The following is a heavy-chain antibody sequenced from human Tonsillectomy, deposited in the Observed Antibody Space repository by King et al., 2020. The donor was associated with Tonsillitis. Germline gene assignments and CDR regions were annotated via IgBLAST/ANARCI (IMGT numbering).Heavy chain of an antibody. CDR3: ARVGYYYGSGSPPVMDV. CDR1: GGSFSGYY. J-gene: IGHJ6*03. CDR2: INHSGST. D-gene: IGHD3-10*01. Sequence: VQLQQWGAGLLKPSETLSLTCAVYGGSFSGYYWSWIRQPPGKGLEWIGEINHSGSTNYNPSLKSRVTISVDTSKNQFSLQLSPVTAADTAVYYCARVGYYYGSGSPPVMDVWGKGTTVTVSS. V-gene: IGHV4-34*01.